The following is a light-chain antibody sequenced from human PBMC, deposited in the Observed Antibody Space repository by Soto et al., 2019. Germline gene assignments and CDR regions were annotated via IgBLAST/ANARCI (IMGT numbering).Light chain of an antibody. CDR1: QSVSSN. J-gene: IGKJ1*01. CDR2: GAS. CDR3: QQYNNWPRT. Sequence: EIVMTQSPATLSVSPGARATLSCRASQSVSSNLAWYQQKPGQAPRLLLFGASTRATGIPARFSGSGSGTEFTLTISILQSEDFAVYYCQQYNNWPRTFGQGTKVEIK. V-gene: IGKV3D-15*01.